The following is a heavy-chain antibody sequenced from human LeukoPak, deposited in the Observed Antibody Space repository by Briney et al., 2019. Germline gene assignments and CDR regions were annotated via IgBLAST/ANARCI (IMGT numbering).Heavy chain of an antibody. V-gene: IGHV1-69*04. Sequence: SVKVSCKASGGTFSSYAISWVRQAPGQGLEWMGRIIPILGIANYAQKFQGRVTITADKSTSTAYMELSSLRSEDTAVYYCARDVGRYYGSGSLYYYYGMYVWGQGTTVTVSS. J-gene: IGHJ6*02. D-gene: IGHD3-10*01. CDR2: IIPILGIA. CDR3: ARDVGRYYGSGSLYYYYGMYV. CDR1: GGTFSSYA.